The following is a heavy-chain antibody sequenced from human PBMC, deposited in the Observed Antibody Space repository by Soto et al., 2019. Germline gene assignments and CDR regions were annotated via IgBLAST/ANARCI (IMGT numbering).Heavy chain of an antibody. CDR1: GGSFSTYG. CDR2: IIPKFGTT. Sequence: QVQLVQSGAEVKKPGSSVKVSCKASGGSFSTYGINWVRLAPGQGLEWMGGIIPKFGTTNYAQKFRGRVTITAEXSXNXPYMELNYLRSEDTAVYFCARDLDPYYGGNSLSLDYWGQGTLVTVSS. V-gene: IGHV1-69*13. D-gene: IGHD4-17*01. CDR3: ARDLDPYYGGNSLSLDY. J-gene: IGHJ4*02.